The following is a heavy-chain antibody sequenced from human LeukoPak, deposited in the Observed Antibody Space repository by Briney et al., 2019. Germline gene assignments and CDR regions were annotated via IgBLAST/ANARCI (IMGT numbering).Heavy chain of an antibody. Sequence: SVKVSCKASGGTFSSYAISWVRQAPGQGLEWMGGIIPIFGTANYAQKFQGRVTITADKSTGTAYMELSSLRSEDTAVYYCARLEYSSSNFDYWGQGTLVTVSS. D-gene: IGHD6-6*01. CDR3: ARLEYSSSNFDY. CDR2: IIPIFGTA. CDR1: GGTFSSYA. J-gene: IGHJ4*02. V-gene: IGHV1-69*06.